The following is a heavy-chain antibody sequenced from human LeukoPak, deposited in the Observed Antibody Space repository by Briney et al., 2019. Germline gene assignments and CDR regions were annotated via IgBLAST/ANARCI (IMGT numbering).Heavy chain of an antibody. V-gene: IGHV4-34*01. CDR1: GGSFSGYY. J-gene: IGHJ6*03. CDR3: ARHSSGSGSLNYYYYMDV. Sequence: SETLSLTCAVYGGSFSGYYWSWIRQPPGKGLEWIGEINHSGSTNYNPSLKSRVTISVDTSKNQFSLKLSSVTAADTAVYYCARHSSGSGSLNYYYYMDVWGEGTTVTISS. CDR2: INHSGST. D-gene: IGHD3-10*01.